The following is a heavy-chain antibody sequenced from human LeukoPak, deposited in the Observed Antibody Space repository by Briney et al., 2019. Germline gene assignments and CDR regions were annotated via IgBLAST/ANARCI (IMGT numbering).Heavy chain of an antibody. CDR2: IYSSGST. D-gene: IGHD3-10*01. CDR3: TRHRGLLWSTS. Sequence: GGSLRLSCAASGFSVSSNYMSWVRQAPGKGLEWASVIYSSGSTYYADSVKGRSTISRDKSKNTLYLQMNSLRAEDTAVYYCTRHRGLLWSTSWGQGTLVSVSS. CDR1: GFSVSSNY. J-gene: IGHJ4*02. V-gene: IGHV3-66*04.